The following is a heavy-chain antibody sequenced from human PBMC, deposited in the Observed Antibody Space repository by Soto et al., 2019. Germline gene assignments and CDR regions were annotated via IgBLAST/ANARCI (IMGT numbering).Heavy chain of an antibody. CDR3: ARAHISSSSPFDY. CDR1: GGSISSGDYY. J-gene: IGHJ4*02. CDR2: IYYSGST. V-gene: IGHV4-30-4*01. D-gene: IGHD6-6*01. Sequence: SETLSLTCTVSGGSISSGDYYRSWIRQPPGKGLEWIGYIYYSGSTYYNPSLKSRVTISVDTSKNQFSLKLSSVTAADTAVYYCARAHISSSSPFDYWGQGTLVTV.